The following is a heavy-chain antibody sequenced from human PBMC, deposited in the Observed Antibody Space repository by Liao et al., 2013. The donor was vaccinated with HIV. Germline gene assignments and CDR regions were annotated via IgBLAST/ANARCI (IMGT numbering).Heavy chain of an antibody. CDR3: ARAGITAAGTSSYFDY. J-gene: IGHJ4*02. V-gene: IGHV4-30-4*08. CDR2: INHSGST. D-gene: IGHD6-13*01. Sequence: QVQLQESGPGLVKPSQTLSLTCTVSGGSISSGDYYWSWIRQPPGKGLEWIGEINHSGSTNYNTSLKSRVIISVDRSKNQFSLKLSSVTAADTGVYFCARAGITAAGTSSYFDYWGQGTLVAVSS. CDR1: GGSISSGDYY.